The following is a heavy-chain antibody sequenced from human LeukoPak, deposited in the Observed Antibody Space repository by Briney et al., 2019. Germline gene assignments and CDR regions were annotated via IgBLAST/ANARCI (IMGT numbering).Heavy chain of an antibody. CDR3: ARARDIVVVAFDY. CDR2: INPNSGGT. J-gene: IGHJ4*02. D-gene: IGHD2-2*01. CDR1: GYTFTGYY. V-gene: IGHV1-2*02. Sequence: APVKVSCKASGYTFTGYYMHWVRQAPGQGLEWMGWINPNSGGTNYAQKFQGRVTMTRDTSISTAYMELSRLRSDDTAVYYCARARDIVVVAFDYWGQGTLVTVSS.